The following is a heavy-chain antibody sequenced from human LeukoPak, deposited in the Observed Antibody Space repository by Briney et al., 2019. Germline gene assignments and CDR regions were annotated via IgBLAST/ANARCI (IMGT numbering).Heavy chain of an antibody. CDR1: GYTFTGYY. CDR3: ARESGYDILTGLDY. V-gene: IGHV1-2*02. CDR2: INPNSGGT. Sequence: ASVKVSCKASGYTFTGYYMHWVRQASGQGLEWMGWINPNSGGTNYAQKFQGRVTMTRDTSISTAYMELSRLRSDDTAVYYCARESGYDILTGLDYWGQGTLVTVSS. D-gene: IGHD3-9*01. J-gene: IGHJ4*02.